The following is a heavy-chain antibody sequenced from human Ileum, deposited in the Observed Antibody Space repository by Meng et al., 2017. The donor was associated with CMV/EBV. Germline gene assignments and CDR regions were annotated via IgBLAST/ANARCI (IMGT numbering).Heavy chain of an antibody. CDR3: ARVLEVRYNLWSGYALDY. CDR2: ISSSGAYI. V-gene: IGHV3-21*01. D-gene: IGHD3-3*01. J-gene: IGHJ4*02. CDR1: GFSFSPYT. Sequence: GGSLRLSCAASGFSFSPYTMNWVRQAPGKGLEGVSSISSSGAYIYYADSLKGRFTISRDNAKNSLYLQMNSLRAEDTAVYYGARVLEVRYNLWSGYALDYWGQGTLVTVSS.